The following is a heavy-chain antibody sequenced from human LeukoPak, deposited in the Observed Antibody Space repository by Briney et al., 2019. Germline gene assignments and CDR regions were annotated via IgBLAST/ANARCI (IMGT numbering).Heavy chain of an antibody. J-gene: IGHJ4*02. CDR2: ISSSGSTI. CDR3: ARASDDFWSGYPHLIFDY. Sequence: GGSLRLSCAASGFTFSSYEMNWVRQAPGKGLEGVSYISSSGSTIYYADSVKGRCTISRDNAKNSLYLQMNSLRAEDTAVYYCARASDDFWSGYPHLIFDYWGQGTLVTVSS. CDR1: GFTFSSYE. V-gene: IGHV3-48*03. D-gene: IGHD3-3*01.